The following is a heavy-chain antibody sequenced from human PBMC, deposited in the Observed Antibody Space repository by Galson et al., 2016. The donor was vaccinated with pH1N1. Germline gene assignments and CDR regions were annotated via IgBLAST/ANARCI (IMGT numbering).Heavy chain of an antibody. CDR1: GFTFTNYR. V-gene: IGHV3-7*03. D-gene: IGHD3-10*01. J-gene: IGHJ4*02. CDR2: IKQDGGEK. CDR3: ARSVGSGSAY. Sequence: SLRLSCAASGFTFTNYRLHWVRQAPGKGLEWVANIKQDGGEKYYVDSVKGRFTISRDNAKNSLYLQMNSLRAEDTAVYYCARSVGSGSAYWGQGTLVTVSS.